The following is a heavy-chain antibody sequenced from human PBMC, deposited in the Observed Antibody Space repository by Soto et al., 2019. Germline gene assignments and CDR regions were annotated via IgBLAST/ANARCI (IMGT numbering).Heavy chain of an antibody. CDR1: GGSFSGYY. CDR2: INHSGST. J-gene: IGHJ5*02. D-gene: IGHD6-13*01. CDR3: ARWGPIAAAGGTNWFDP. Sequence: SETLSLTCAVYGGSFSGYYWSWIRQPPGKGLEWIGEINHSGSTNYNPSLKSRVTISVDTSKNQFSLKLSSVTAADTAVYYCARWGPIAAAGGTNWFDPWGQGTLVTVSS. V-gene: IGHV4-34*01.